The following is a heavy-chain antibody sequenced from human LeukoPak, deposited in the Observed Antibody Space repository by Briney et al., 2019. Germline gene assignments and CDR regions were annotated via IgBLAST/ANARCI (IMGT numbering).Heavy chain of an antibody. CDR1: GYTFTSYG. D-gene: IGHD3-22*01. CDR3: ARGEGETYYYDSSGSPSGY. Sequence: ASVKVSCKASGYTFTSYGISWVRQAPGQGLEWMGWISAYNGNTNYAQKLQGRVTMTTDTSTSTAYMELRSLRSDDTAVYYCARGEGETYYYDSSGSPSGYWGQGTLVTVSS. J-gene: IGHJ4*02. CDR2: ISAYNGNT. V-gene: IGHV1-18*01.